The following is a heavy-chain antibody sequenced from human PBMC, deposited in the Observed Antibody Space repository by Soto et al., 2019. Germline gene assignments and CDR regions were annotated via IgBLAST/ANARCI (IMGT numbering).Heavy chain of an antibody. V-gene: IGHV3-48*01. D-gene: IGHD3-10*01. CDR2: ISDSSSTI. J-gene: IGHJ5*02. Sequence: GGSLRLSCAASGFTVSSYSMNWVRQAPGKGLERVSYISDSSSTIYYADSVKGRFTIPRDNSKNTLYLQMNSLRAEDTAVYYCAKDSYGSGSYYDNWFDPWGQGTLVTVSS. CDR3: AKDSYGSGSYYDNWFDP. CDR1: GFTVSSYS.